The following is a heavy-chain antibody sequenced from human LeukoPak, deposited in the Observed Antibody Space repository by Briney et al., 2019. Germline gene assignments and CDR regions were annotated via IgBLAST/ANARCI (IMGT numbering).Heavy chain of an antibody. V-gene: IGHV4-39*07. CDR1: GGSISITSYY. D-gene: IGHD1-26*01. CDR2: MYSSGST. CDR3: ARAIEVGAMTPFDY. J-gene: IGHJ4*02. Sequence: SETLSLTCTVSGGSISITSYYWGWIRQPPGKGLEWIGSMYSSGSTYYNPSLKSRVTISVDTSKNQFSLKLSSVTAADTAVYYCARAIEVGAMTPFDYWGQGTLVTVSS.